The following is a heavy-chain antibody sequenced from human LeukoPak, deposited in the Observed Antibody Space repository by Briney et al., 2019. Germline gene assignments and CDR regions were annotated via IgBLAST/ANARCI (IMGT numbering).Heavy chain of an antibody. D-gene: IGHD6-19*01. CDR1: GFTFGDYA. CDR3: TRERAYSSYLIDAFDL. Sequence: PGGSLRLSCTASGFTFGDYAMSWFRQAPGKGLEWVGFIRSKAYGGTTEYAASVKGRFTISRDDSKSIAYLQMNSLKTEDTAVYYCTRERAYSSYLIDAFDLWGQGTMVTVSS. CDR2: IRSKAYGGTT. V-gene: IGHV3-49*03. J-gene: IGHJ3*01.